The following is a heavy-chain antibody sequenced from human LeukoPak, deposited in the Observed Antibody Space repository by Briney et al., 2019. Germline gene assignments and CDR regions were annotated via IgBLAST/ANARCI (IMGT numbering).Heavy chain of an antibody. CDR3: AKDKATTYYYGMDV. D-gene: IGHD5-24*01. Sequence: GGSLRLSCAASGFTFYDYAMHWVRQAPGKGLEWVSGISWNSGSIGYADSVKGRFTISRDNAKNFLYLQMNSLRAEDTALYYCAKDKATTYYYGMDVWGQGTTVTVSS. CDR1: GFTFYDYA. CDR2: ISWNSGSI. V-gene: IGHV3-9*01. J-gene: IGHJ6*02.